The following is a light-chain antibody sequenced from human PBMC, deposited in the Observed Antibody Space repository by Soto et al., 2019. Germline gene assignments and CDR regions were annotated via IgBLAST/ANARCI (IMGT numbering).Light chain of an antibody. CDR3: QQYDSYST. CDR1: QSISIW. Sequence: DIQMTQSPSTLSAFVGDRVTITCRASQSISIWLAFYQQKPGKAPKLLIYDASSLASGAPSRFSGSGSGTEITLTISRLQPDDFASYYCQQYDSYSTFGPGTKVDIK. J-gene: IGKJ1*01. CDR2: DAS. V-gene: IGKV1-5*01.